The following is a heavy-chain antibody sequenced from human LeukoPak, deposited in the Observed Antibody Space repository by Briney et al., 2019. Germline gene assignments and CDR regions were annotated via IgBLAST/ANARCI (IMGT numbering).Heavy chain of an antibody. CDR1: GYSFTSSG. J-gene: IGHJ4*02. Sequence: GASVKISCKGVGYSFTSSGISWVRQAPGQGLEWMGWISAYNGNTNYAQKLQGRVTMTTDTSTSTAYMELRSLRSDDTAVYYCARERQSLGAGPWGIVVVPAAIWDYWGQGTLVTVSS. D-gene: IGHD2-2*02. CDR3: ARERQSLGAGPWGIVVVPAAIWDY. V-gene: IGHV1-18*01. CDR2: ISAYNGNT.